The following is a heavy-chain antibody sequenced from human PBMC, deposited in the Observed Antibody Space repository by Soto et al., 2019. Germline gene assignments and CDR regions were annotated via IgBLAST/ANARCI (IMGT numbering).Heavy chain of an antibody. J-gene: IGHJ4*02. Sequence: SETLSLTCTVSGDSVSNYYWSWIRQPAGRGLEWIGRVYSSGATNYNPSLNGRVTMSVDTSRNQFSLRLSSVTAADTAIYYCARVASQNYDFWSGYEDYWGQGTLGTVS. D-gene: IGHD3-3*01. CDR1: GDSVSNYY. CDR2: VYSSGAT. V-gene: IGHV4-4*07. CDR3: ARVASQNYDFWSGYEDY.